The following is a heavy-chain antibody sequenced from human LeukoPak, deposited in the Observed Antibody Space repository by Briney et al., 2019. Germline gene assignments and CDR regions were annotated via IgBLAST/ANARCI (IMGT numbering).Heavy chain of an antibody. CDR2: ISGSGGST. CDR1: GFTFSSYA. Sequence: GGSLRLSCAASGFTFSSYAMSWVRQAPGKGLEWVSAISGSGGSTYYADSVKGRFTISRDNSKNTLYLQMNSLRAEDTAVYYCAKDLLDGYNPYYFDYWGQGTLVTASS. J-gene: IGHJ4*02. V-gene: IGHV3-23*01. D-gene: IGHD5-24*01. CDR3: AKDLLDGYNPYYFDY.